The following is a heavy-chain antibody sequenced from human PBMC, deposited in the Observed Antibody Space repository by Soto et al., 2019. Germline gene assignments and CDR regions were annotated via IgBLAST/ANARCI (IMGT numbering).Heavy chain of an antibody. CDR3: ARDSAIAARAFDI. J-gene: IGHJ3*02. CDR1: SGSISSGGYH. Sequence: PSETLSLTCTVSSGSISSGGYHWSWIRQHPGKGLELIGYIHYTGSTYYNPSLKRRLTISVDTSKNQFSLRLSSVTAADTAVYYCARDSAIAARAFDIWGRGTMVTVSS. V-gene: IGHV4-31*03. D-gene: IGHD6-6*01. CDR2: IHYTGST.